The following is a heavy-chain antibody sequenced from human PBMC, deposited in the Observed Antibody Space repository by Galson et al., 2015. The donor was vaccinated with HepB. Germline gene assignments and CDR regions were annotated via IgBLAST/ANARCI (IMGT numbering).Heavy chain of an antibody. D-gene: IGHD2-2*02. CDR2: ISGSGGTT. J-gene: IGHJ3*02. CDR1: GFTFSSHA. V-gene: IGHV3-23*01. Sequence: LRLSCAASGFTFSSHAMTWVRQAPGKGLEWVSVISGSGGTTYYADSVKGRFTISKDNSKNTLYLQMNSLRAKDTALYYCAGYCSSTSCYRGRFAFDIWGQGTMVTVSS. CDR3: AGYCSSTSCYRGRFAFDI.